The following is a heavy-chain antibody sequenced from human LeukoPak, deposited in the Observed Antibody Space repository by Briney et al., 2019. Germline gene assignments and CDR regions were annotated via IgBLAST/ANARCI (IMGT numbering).Heavy chain of an antibody. J-gene: IGHJ4*02. Sequence: GGSLRLSCAASGFTVSSNYMSWVRQAPGKGREWVSVIYSGGSTYYAGSVKGRFTISSDNSKNTLYLQMNSLRAEDTAVYYCAREDDYGGNFDYWGQGTLVTVSS. CDR1: GFTVSSNY. V-gene: IGHV3-66*02. CDR2: IYSGGST. CDR3: AREDDYGGNFDY. D-gene: IGHD4-23*01.